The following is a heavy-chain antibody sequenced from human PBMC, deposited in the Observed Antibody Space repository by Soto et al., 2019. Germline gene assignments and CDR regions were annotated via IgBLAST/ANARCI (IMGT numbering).Heavy chain of an antibody. V-gene: IGHV1-46*01. CDR1: GYTFTSYY. CDR2: INPNGGDT. Sequence: QVQLVQSGAEVKKTGASVKVSCKASGYTFTSYYMHWVRQAPGQGLEWMGIINPNGGDTSYVQKFQGRFSVTMDPSTSTVYMDLSRLRCEDTAVYYCALGGFDFWGQGTMVTVSS. J-gene: IGHJ3*01. CDR3: ALGGFDF. D-gene: IGHD2-15*01.